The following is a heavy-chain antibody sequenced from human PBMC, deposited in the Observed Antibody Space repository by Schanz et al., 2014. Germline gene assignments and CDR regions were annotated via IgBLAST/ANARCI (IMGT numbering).Heavy chain of an antibody. Sequence: EVQLLESGGGLVQPGGSLRLSCAGSGFTFSSYAMSWVRQTPGKGLEWVSVISGSGVTIYYADSVKGRFTISRDLSSNTLYLQMNSLRADDSAIYYCAKDHPSSGWPAFDVWGQGTQVTVSS. V-gene: IGHV3-23*01. CDR3: AKDHPSSGWPAFDV. CDR1: GFTFSSYA. D-gene: IGHD6-19*01. J-gene: IGHJ4*02. CDR2: ISGSGVTI.